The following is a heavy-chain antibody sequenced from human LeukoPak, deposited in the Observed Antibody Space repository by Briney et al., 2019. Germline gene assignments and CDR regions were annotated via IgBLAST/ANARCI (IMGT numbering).Heavy chain of an antibody. J-gene: IGHJ6*03. CDR2: IKQDGSEK. Sequence: PGGSLRLSCAVSGFTFSSYWMSWVRQAPGKGLEWVANIKQDGSEKYYVDSVKGRFTISRDNAKNSLYLQMNSLRAEDTAVYYCARAAIAAARIYYYMDVWGKGTTVTVSS. V-gene: IGHV3-7*01. D-gene: IGHD6-13*01. CDR3: ARAAIAAARIYYYMDV. CDR1: GFTFSSYW.